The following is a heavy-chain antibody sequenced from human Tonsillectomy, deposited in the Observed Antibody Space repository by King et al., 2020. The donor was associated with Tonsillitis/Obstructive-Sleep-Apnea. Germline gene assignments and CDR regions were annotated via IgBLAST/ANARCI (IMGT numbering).Heavy chain of an antibody. Sequence: LVQSGAEVKKPGASVKVSCKASGYTFTSYGIPWVRQAPGLGLEWMGWISAYIGETKYGQKFQGRVAMTTDTSTSTAYMELRSLRSDDTAVYYCARDYCSGGRCYSEWFDPWGQGTLVTVSS. CDR2: ISAYIGET. J-gene: IGHJ5*02. CDR3: ARDYCSGGRCYSEWFDP. D-gene: IGHD2-15*01. V-gene: IGHV1-18*01. CDR1: GYTFTSYG.